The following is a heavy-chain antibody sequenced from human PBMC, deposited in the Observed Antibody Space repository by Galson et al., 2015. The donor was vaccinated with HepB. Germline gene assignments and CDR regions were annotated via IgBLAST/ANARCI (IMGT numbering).Heavy chain of an antibody. CDR3: ASLFGGVS. Sequence: SLRLSCAASGFTFSTYAMYWVRQAPGRGLEYVSAISTNGGSTYYANSVKGRFTISRDNSKNTLYLQMGSLRAEDMAVYYCASLFGGVSWGQGILVTVSS. CDR2: ISTNGGST. J-gene: IGHJ4*02. V-gene: IGHV3-64*01. D-gene: IGHD3-16*01. CDR1: GFTFSTYA.